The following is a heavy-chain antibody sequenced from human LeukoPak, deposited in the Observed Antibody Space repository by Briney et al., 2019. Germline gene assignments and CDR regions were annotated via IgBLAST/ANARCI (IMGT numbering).Heavy chain of an antibody. Sequence: SETLSLTCTVSGATISDYFWNWIRQPAGRGLEWIGRIDTSGTAKYNSSLKSRVTISVDTSKNQFSLRLSSAAAADTAIYYCARGTKKTVYHTLDYWGQGILVTVSS. CDR1: GATISDYF. D-gene: IGHD1-7*01. J-gene: IGHJ4*02. V-gene: IGHV4-4*07. CDR3: ARGTKKTVYHTLDY. CDR2: IDTSGTA.